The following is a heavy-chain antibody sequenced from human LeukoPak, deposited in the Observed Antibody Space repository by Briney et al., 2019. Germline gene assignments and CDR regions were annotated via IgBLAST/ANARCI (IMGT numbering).Heavy chain of an antibody. CDR2: IYYSGST. CDR1: GGSISSGGYY. CDR3: ARSRSGLWWSMGA. V-gene: IGHV4-61*08. J-gene: IGHJ4*02. Sequence: SETLSLTCTVSGGSISSGGYYWSWIRQPPGKGLEWIGYIYYSGSTNYNPSLKSRVTISVDTSKNQFSLKLSSVTAADTAVYYCARSRSGLWWSMGAWGQGTLVTVS. D-gene: IGHD2-21*01.